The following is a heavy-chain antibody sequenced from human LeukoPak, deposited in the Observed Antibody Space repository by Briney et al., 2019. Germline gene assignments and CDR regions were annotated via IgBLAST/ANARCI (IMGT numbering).Heavy chain of an antibody. V-gene: IGHV4-59*01. Sequence: SETLSLTCAVYGGSFSGYYWSWIRQPPGKGLEWIGYIYYSGSTNYNPSLKSRVTISVDTSKNQFSLKLSSVTAADTAVYYCARARRDYYYGMDVWGQGTTVTVSS. J-gene: IGHJ6*02. CDR2: IYYSGST. CDR1: GGSFSGYY. CDR3: ARARRDYYYGMDV.